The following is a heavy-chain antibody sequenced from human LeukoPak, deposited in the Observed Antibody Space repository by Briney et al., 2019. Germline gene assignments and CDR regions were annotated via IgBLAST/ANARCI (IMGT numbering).Heavy chain of an antibody. V-gene: IGHV3-64D*06. D-gene: IGHD6-13*01. Sequence: GGSLRLSCSASGFTFSSYAMHWDRQAPGKGLEYDSAISSNGGSTYYADSVKGRFTISRDNSKNTLYLQMSSLRAEDTAVYYCVKDRYTYSSSWYGTWGQGTLVTVSS. CDR2: ISSNGGST. J-gene: IGHJ4*02. CDR3: VKDRYTYSSSWYGT. CDR1: GFTFSSYA.